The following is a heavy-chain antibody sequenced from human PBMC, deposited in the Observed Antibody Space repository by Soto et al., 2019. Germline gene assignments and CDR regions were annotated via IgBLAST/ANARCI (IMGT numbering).Heavy chain of an antibody. CDR3: ARDGKGAAYTHGPYYFDY. J-gene: IGHJ4*02. CDR2: ITSTSSAI. D-gene: IGHD1-1*01. Sequence: PGGSLRLSCAASGFPFSFYSMNWVRQAPGNGLEWISYITSTSSAINYADSVRGRFTISRDNAMRSLFLHMNSLRDEDTAVYYCARDGKGAAYTHGPYYFDYWGQGA. V-gene: IGHV3-48*02. CDR1: GFPFSFYS.